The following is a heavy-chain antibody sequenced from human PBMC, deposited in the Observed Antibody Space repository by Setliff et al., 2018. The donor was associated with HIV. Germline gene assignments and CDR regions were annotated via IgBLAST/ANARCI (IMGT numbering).Heavy chain of an antibody. CDR3: ARDRPSSSWYFNAFDI. D-gene: IGHD6-13*01. Sequence: SETLSLTCTVSGGSISTYYWSWIRQPPGKRLEWIGYIYYSGSTNYNPSLKSRVTISVDTSKNQFSLKLTSVTAADTAVYYCARDRPSSSWYFNAFDIWG. J-gene: IGHJ3*02. CDR1: GGSISTYY. V-gene: IGHV4-59*01. CDR2: IYYSGST.